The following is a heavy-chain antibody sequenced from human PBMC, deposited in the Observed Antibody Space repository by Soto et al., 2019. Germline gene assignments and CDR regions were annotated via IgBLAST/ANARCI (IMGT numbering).Heavy chain of an antibody. D-gene: IGHD3-22*01. V-gene: IGHV3-74*01. J-gene: IGHJ4*02. CDR3: ASGAYYYDTSGSDY. CDR1: GFTFNMYW. CDR2: INNDGSTT. Sequence: LRLSCLASGFTFNMYWMHWVRQAPGKGLVWVSRINNDGSTTTYADSVKGRFTISRENAKNTVYLQMSSLRAEDTAVYFCASGAYYYDTSGSDYWGQGTLVTVSS.